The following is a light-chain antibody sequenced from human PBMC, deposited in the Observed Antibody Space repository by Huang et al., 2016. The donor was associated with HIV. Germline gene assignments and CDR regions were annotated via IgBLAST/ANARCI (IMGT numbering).Light chain of an antibody. V-gene: IGKV1-33*01. CDR2: DSS. J-gene: IGKJ2*01. CDR3: QQYDNPPPYT. CDR1: QDVTKF. Sequence: DIQMTQSPSSLSASVGDRITITCQASQDVTKFVNWYQQKAGKAPKLLISDSSNLESGVPSRFSGSGSGTNFTFVISSLQPEDIATYYCQQYDNPPPYTFGQGTKLEIK.